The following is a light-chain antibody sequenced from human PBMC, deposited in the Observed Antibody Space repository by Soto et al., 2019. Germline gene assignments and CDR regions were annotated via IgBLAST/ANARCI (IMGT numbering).Light chain of an antibody. CDR3: QVYGSSPTT. J-gene: IGKJ5*01. CDR1: QGICNY. V-gene: IGKV1-27*01. CDR2: GAS. Sequence: DIQMTQSPSSLSASVGERVTITCRASQGICNYLAWYQHKPGKVPKLLIYGASTLQSRVPSRFSGGGSGTEFTLTISGLQIEDLATYYCQVYGSSPTTFGQGTRLEIK.